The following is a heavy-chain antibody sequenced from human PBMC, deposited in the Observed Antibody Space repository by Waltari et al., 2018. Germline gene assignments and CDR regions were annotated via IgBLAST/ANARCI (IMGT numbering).Heavy chain of an antibody. CDR2: IIPIFGTA. J-gene: IGHJ4*02. V-gene: IGHV1-69*05. Sequence: QVQLVQSGAEVKKPGSSVKVSCKASGGTISSYAISWVRQAPGQGIEWMGGIIPIFGTANYAQKFQGRVTITTDESTSTAYMELSSLRSEDTAVYYCATEGYYGSGSTDYWGQGTLVTVSS. CDR1: GGTISSYA. D-gene: IGHD3-10*01. CDR3: ATEGYYGSGSTDY.